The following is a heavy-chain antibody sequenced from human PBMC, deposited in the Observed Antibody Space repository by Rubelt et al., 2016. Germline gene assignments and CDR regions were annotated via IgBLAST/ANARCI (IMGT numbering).Heavy chain of an antibody. J-gene: IGHJ4*02. D-gene: IGHD3-22*01. V-gene: IGHV1-2*02. CDR2: INPNSGGT. CDR3: ARFAIGGHSSGYLFDY. Sequence: QVQLVQSGAEVKKPGASVKVSCKASGYTFTSYYMHWVRQAPGQGLEWMGWINPNSGGTNYAQKFQGRVTRTRDTSIRQASMERSRLRSDDTAVYYCARFAIGGHSSGYLFDYWGQGTLVTVSS. CDR1: GYTFTSYY.